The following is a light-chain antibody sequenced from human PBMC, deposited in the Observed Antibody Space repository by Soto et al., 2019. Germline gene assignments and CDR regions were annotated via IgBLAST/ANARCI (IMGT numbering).Light chain of an antibody. CDR3: SSYTSTSTPSDV. CDR1: SSDVGGSHY. CDR2: EGS. J-gene: IGLJ1*01. Sequence: QSVLTQPASVSGSPGQSITISCTGTSSDVGGSHYVSWYQHHPGKAPKLMLYEGSYRPSGVSDRFSGAKSGNTASLTISGRQAEDEADYYCSSYTSTSTPSDVFGTGTKLTVL. V-gene: IGLV2-14*01.